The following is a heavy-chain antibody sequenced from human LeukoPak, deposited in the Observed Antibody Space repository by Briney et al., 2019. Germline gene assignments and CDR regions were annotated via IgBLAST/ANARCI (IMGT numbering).Heavy chain of an antibody. CDR2: IYYSGST. J-gene: IGHJ4*02. D-gene: IGHD1-26*01. V-gene: IGHV4-30-4*08. CDR3: ARVLVGATGCFDY. CDR1: GGSISSGDYY. Sequence: PSETLSLTCTVSGGSISSGDYYWSWIRQPPGKGLEWIGYIYYSGSTYYNPSLKSRVTISVDTSKNQFSLKLSSVTAADTAVYYCARVLVGATGCFDYWGQGTLVTVSS.